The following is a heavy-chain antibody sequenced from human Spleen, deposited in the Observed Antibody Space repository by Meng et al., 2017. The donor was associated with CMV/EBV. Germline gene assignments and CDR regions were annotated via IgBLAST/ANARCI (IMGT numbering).Heavy chain of an antibody. CDR3: ARDRIDCSRTSCPRGSLTYFDY. D-gene: IGHD2-2*01. V-gene: IGHV3-30*04. J-gene: IGHJ4*02. Sequence: GESLKISCAASGFTFSRYAMNWVRQAPGKGLEWVAVISFDGSNKYYADSVKGGFTISRDNSKNTLYLEVISLRAEDSAVYYCARDRIDCSRTSCPRGSLTYFDYWGQGTLVTVSS. CDR2: ISFDGSNK. CDR1: GFTFSRYA.